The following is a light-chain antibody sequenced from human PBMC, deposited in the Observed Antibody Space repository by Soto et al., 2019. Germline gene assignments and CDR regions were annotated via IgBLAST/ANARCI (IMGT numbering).Light chain of an antibody. CDR1: RSVGSD. CDR3: QQRSSWPPTIT. V-gene: IGKV3-15*01. J-gene: IGKJ5*01. Sequence: ELVMTQSPATLSVSPGASATLSCRASRSVGSDLAWYQQKPGQAPRLLIYGVSTRATGVPARFSGSGSRTDFTLTISSLQSEDFAVYYCQQRSSWPPTITFGQGTRLEIK. CDR2: GVS.